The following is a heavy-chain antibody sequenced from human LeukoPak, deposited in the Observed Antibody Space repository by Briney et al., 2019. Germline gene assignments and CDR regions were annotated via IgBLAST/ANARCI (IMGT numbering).Heavy chain of an antibody. D-gene: IGHD4-23*01. CDR2: ISSSNDYI. J-gene: IGHJ4*02. CDR1: GFTFSTYS. Sequence: GGSLRLSCAASGFTFSTYSMNWVRQAPGKGLEWVSSISSSNDYIFYKDSVKGRFTISRDNAKNSLYLQINSLRAEDTAVYYCARGIGYGGKPYDYWGQGTLVTVSS. V-gene: IGHV3-21*01. CDR3: ARGIGYGGKPYDY.